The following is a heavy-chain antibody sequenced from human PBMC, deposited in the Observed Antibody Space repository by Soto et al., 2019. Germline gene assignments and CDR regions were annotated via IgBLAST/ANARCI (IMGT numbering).Heavy chain of an antibody. D-gene: IGHD4-17*01. V-gene: IGHV1-8*01. CDR3: ARGIKYGAYSRWFDP. CDR1: GYTVTSYD. CDR2: MNPNSGNT. Sequence: QVQLVQSGAEVKKPAASVKVSCKASGYTVTSYDINWVRQATGQGLEDLGWMNPNSGNTAYVQKFQGRVTMTWDTSITSAYMELSSLRSEDTAVYFCARGIKYGAYSRWFDPWGQGTLVTVSS. J-gene: IGHJ5*02.